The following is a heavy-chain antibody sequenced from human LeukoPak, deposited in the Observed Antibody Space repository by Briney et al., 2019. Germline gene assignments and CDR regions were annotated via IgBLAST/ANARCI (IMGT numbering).Heavy chain of an antibody. CDR1: GGSISSGGYY. J-gene: IGHJ4*02. CDR2: IYYSGST. D-gene: IGHD6-19*01. Sequence: PSQTLSLTCTVSGGSISSGGYYWSWIRQHPGKGLEWIGYIYYSGSTYYNPSLKSRVTISVDTSKNQFSLRLSSVTAADTAVYYCAREYSDSSGHLDYWGQGTLVTVSS. CDR3: AREYSDSSGHLDY. V-gene: IGHV4-31*03.